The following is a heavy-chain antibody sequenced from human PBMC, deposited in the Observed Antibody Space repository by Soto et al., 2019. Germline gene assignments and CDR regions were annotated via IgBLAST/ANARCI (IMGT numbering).Heavy chain of an antibody. V-gene: IGHV4-31*03. CDR3: ARDYGDPYWYFDL. CDR2: IYYSGST. J-gene: IGHJ2*01. CDR1: GGSISSGGYY. Sequence: QVQLQESGPGLVKPSQTLSLTCTVSGGSISSGGYYWSWIRQHPGKGLEWIGYIYYSGSTYYNPSLQSRVTISVDTSKNQFSLKLSSVTAADTAVYYCARDYGDPYWYFDLWGRGTLVTVSS. D-gene: IGHD4-17*01.